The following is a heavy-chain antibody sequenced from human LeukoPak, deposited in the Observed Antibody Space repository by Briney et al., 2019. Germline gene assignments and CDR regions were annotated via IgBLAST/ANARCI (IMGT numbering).Heavy chain of an antibody. V-gene: IGHV3-30*18. CDR3: AKAQPYYYDSSGLDY. Sequence: GGSLRLSCAASGFTFSSYGMHWVRQAPGKGLEWVAVISYDGSNKYYADSVKGRFTISRDNSKNTLYLQMNSLRAEDTAVYYCAKAQPYYYDSSGLDYWGQGTLVTVSS. CDR2: ISYDGSNK. J-gene: IGHJ4*02. CDR1: GFTFSSYG. D-gene: IGHD3-22*01.